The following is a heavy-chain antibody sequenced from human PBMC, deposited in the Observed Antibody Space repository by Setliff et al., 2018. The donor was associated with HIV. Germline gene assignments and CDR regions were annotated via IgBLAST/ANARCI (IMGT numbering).Heavy chain of an antibody. CDR1: GDSISSGSYF. CDR3: ARDSGGYNYGFAVGSFDY. J-gene: IGHJ4*02. CDR2: VYYTGST. D-gene: IGHD5-18*01. V-gene: IGHV4-61*01. Sequence: SETLSLTCSVSGDSISSGSYFWGWIRQTPGKGLEWIGNVYYTGSTNYNPSLKSRITISIDTSKSQFSLKLTSVAAADTAVYYCARDSGGYNYGFAVGSFDYWGQGALVTVSS.